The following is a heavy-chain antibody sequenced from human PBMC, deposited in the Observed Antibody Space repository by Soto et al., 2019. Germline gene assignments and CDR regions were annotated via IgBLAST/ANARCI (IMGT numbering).Heavy chain of an antibody. CDR3: AGGWFGEFVYQFDY. D-gene: IGHD3-10*01. CDR2: ISAYNGNT. J-gene: IGHJ4*02. V-gene: IGHV1-18*01. CDR1: GYTFTSYG. Sequence: QVQLVQSGAEVKKPGASVKVSCKPSGYTFTSYGITWVRQAPGQGLEWMGWISAYNGNTNYAQKFQGRVTMTTDTFTSTGYMELRRLGSDDTAVYYCAGGWFGEFVYQFDYWGQGTLVTVSS.